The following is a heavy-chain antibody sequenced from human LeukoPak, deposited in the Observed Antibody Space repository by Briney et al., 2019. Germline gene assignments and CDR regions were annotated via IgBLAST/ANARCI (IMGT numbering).Heavy chain of an antibody. CDR3: TRVQDYSDSSGPIDY. CDR1: GFIFGDYA. Sequence: GGSLRLSCTASGFIFGDYAMSWVRQAPGKGQEWVGFIRSKAFGGTTEYAASVKGRFTISRDDSKSIAYLQMNGLKAEDTAVYYCTRVQDYSDSSGPIDYWGQGTLVTVSS. V-gene: IGHV3-49*04. D-gene: IGHD3-22*01. CDR2: IRSKAFGGTT. J-gene: IGHJ4*02.